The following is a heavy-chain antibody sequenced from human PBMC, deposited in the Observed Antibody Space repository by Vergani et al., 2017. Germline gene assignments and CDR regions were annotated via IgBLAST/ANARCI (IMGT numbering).Heavy chain of an antibody. CDR3: ARGDYHVSFEI. D-gene: IGHD3-10*02. Sequence: GQLVESGGGLVKPGGSLRLSCEASGFSLSDYYMTWIRPAPGKGLEWISYISSSGTTIYYADSVKGRFTISRDNAKNLVFLQMDSLRAEDTALYYCARGDYHVSFEIWCRGTMVIISS. J-gene: IGHJ3*02. CDR2: ISSSGTTI. CDR1: GFSLSDYY. V-gene: IGHV3-11*04.